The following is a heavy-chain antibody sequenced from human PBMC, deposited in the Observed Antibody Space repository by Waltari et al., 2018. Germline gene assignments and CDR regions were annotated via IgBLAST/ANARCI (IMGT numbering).Heavy chain of an antibody. Sequence: QVQLVESGGGVVQPGRSLRLSCAASGFTFSSYGMHWVRQAPGKGLEWVAVIWYDGSNKYYADSVKGRFTISRDNSKNTLYLQMNSLRAEDTAVYYCATNGDYVGYYYYMDVWGKGTTVTVSS. CDR3: ATNGDYVGYYYYMDV. J-gene: IGHJ6*03. V-gene: IGHV3-33*08. D-gene: IGHD4-17*01. CDR1: GFTFSSYG. CDR2: IWYDGSNK.